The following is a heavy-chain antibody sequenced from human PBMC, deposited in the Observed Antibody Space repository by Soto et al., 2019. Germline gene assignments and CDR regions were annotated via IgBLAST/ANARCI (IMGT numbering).Heavy chain of an antibody. Sequence: GGSLRLSCAASGFTFSSYGMHWVRQAPGKGLEWVAVISYDGSNKYYADSVKGRFTISRDNSKNTLYLQMNSLRAEDTAVYYCAKADSSSLFDYWGQGTLVTVSS. CDR3: AKADSSSLFDY. CDR2: ISYDGSNK. D-gene: IGHD6-6*01. J-gene: IGHJ4*02. V-gene: IGHV3-30*18. CDR1: GFTFSSYG.